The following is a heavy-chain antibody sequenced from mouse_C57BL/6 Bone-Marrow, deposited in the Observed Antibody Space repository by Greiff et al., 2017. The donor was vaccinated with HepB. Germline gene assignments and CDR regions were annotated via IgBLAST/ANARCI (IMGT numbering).Heavy chain of an antibody. CDR2: ISYDGSN. D-gene: IGHD2-3*01. V-gene: IGHV3-6*01. CDR3: AKTYDGYRYYFDY. Sequence: EVHLVESGPGLVKPSQSLSLTCSVTGYSITSGYYWNWIRQFPGNKLEWMGYISYDGSNNYNPSLKNRISITRDTSKNQFFLKLNSVTTEDTATYYCAKTYDGYRYYFDYWGQGTTLTVSS. CDR1: GYSITSGYY. J-gene: IGHJ2*01.